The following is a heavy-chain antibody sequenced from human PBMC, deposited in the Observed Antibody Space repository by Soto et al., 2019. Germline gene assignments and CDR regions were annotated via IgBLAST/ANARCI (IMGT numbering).Heavy chain of an antibody. CDR3: AKDPYWVSSDSGSYSPPFPVDY. CDR1: GFTFSSYG. V-gene: IGHV3-30*18. CDR2: ISYDGSNK. J-gene: IGHJ4*02. Sequence: PGGSLRLSCAASGFTFSSYGMHWVRQAPGKGLEWVAVISYDGSNKYYADSVKGRFTISRDNSKNTLYLQMNSLRAEDTAVYYCAKDPYWVSSDSGSYSPPFPVDYWGQGTLVTVSS. D-gene: IGHD1-26*01.